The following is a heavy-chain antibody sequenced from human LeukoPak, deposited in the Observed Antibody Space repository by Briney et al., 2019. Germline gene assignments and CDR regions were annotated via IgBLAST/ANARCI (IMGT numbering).Heavy chain of an antibody. CDR2: INSDGSAT. D-gene: IGHD2-15*01. CDR1: GFTFGSPW. CDR3: ASSKDIVVVVAGDYGMDV. Sequence: GGSLRLSCAASGFTFGSPWMHWVRQAPGKGLVWVSRINSDGSATAYADSVKGRFTISRDNAKNTLYLQMNSLRAEDTAVYYCASSKDIVVVVAGDYGMDVWGQGTTVTVSS. J-gene: IGHJ6*02. V-gene: IGHV3-74*01.